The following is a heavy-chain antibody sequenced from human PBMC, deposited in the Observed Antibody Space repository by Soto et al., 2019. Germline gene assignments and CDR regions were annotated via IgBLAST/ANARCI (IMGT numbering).Heavy chain of an antibody. D-gene: IGHD3-22*01. J-gene: IGHJ4*02. V-gene: IGHV4-61*01. Sequence: SETLSLTCTVSGDSVTSGSYYWSWIRQPRGKGLDWIGYIYYSGNTNYSPSLKSRVTISLDTYNNQFYLKLSSVTAADTAVYYCAIDNGYTYYDSSGYPTYYFDYWGQGTLVTVS. CDR2: IYYSGNT. CDR1: GDSVTSGSYY. CDR3: AIDNGYTYYDSSGYPTYYFDY.